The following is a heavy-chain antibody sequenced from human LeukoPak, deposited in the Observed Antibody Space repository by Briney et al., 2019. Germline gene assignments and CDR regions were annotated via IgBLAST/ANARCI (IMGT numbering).Heavy chain of an antibody. V-gene: IGHV4-59*08. CDR2: ISSSGTT. J-gene: IGHJ6*02. CDR1: GGSISSYY. CDR3: ARLMTYDAFSIYYYAMDV. D-gene: IGHD3-16*01. Sequence: PSETLSLTCTVSGGSISSYYWSWIRQPPGKGLEWIGFISSSGTTDYNPSLKSRVVVSMDTSKNQFSLKLSSVTATDTAVYFCARLMTYDAFSIYYYAMDVWGQGTTVAVSS.